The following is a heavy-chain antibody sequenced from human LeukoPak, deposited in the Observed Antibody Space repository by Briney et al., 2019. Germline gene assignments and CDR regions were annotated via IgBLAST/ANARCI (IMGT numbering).Heavy chain of an antibody. CDR2: ISSRSSYI. Sequence: GGSLRLSCAASGFTFSSYSMNWVRQAPGKGLEWVSSISSRSSYIYYADSVKGRFIISRDNAKNSLYLQMNSLRAEDTAVYYCARGSGSGYHPHFDYWSQGTLVTVSS. D-gene: IGHD3-22*01. V-gene: IGHV3-21*01. CDR3: ARGSGSGYHPHFDY. CDR1: GFTFSSYS. J-gene: IGHJ4*02.